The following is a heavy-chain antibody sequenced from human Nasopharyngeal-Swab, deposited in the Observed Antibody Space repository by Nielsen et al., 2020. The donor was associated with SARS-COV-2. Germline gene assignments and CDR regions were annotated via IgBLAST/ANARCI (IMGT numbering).Heavy chain of an antibody. CDR3: ARFLDYYDSSGYSLGWFDP. CDR2: IDWDDDK. CDR1: GFSLSTSGMC. D-gene: IGHD3-22*01. J-gene: IGHJ5*02. Sequence: SGPTLVEPTQTLTLTCTFSGFSLSTSGMCVSWIRQPPGKALEWLALIDWDDDKYYSTSLKTRLTISKDTSKNQVVLTMTNMDPVDTATYYCARFLDYYDSSGYSLGWFDPWGQGTLVTVSS. V-gene: IGHV2-70*01.